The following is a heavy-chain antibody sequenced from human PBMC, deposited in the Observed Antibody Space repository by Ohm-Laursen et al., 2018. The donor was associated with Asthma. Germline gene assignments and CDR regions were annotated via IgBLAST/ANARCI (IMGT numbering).Heavy chain of an antibody. CDR2: INSVFGTT. CDR1: GGTFSNYV. Sequence: GSSVKVSYKSSGGTFSNYVIGWVRQAPGQGLEWMGGINSVFGTTDYGQEFRGRVTITADESTATVYMELSSLRSDDTALYYCGRKRGSCITSTCYSLDFWGQGTLVTVSS. CDR3: GRKRGSCITSTCYSLDF. D-gene: IGHD2-15*01. V-gene: IGHV1-69*01. J-gene: IGHJ4*02.